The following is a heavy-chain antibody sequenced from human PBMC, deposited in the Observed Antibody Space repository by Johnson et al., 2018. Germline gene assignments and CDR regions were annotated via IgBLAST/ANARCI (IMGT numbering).Heavy chain of an antibody. Sequence: VQLQESGGTLVQPGGSLRLSCAASGFTFSSYWMHWVRQTPGHGLVWVSHINSDDSRTGYADSVKGRFTISRDKAKNTLYLQMNSLRAEGTAVYYCVREGFGAGTYWFDPWGQGPRVTVSA. J-gene: IGHJ5*02. CDR3: VREGFGAGTYWFDP. V-gene: IGHV3-74*01. D-gene: IGHD3-10*01. CDR2: INSDDSRT. CDR1: GFTFSSYW.